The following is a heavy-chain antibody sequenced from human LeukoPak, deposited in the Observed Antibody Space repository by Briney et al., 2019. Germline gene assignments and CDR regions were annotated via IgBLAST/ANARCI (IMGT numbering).Heavy chain of an antibody. CDR1: GGPISSYY. D-gene: IGHD3-22*01. Sequence: PSETLSLTCTVSGGPISSYYWSWIRQPPGKGLEWIGYIYYSGSTNYNPSLKSRVTISVDTSKNQFSLKLSSVTAADTAVYYCAREADYYDSSGAGAFDIWGQGTMVTVSS. CDR3: AREADYYDSSGAGAFDI. V-gene: IGHV4-59*01. J-gene: IGHJ3*02. CDR2: IYYSGST.